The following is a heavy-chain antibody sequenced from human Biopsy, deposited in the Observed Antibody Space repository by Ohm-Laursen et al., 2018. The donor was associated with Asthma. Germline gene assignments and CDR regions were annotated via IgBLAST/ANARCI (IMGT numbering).Heavy chain of an antibody. CDR2: IYYSGST. Sequence: SDTLSLTCTVSYGSITSGGYYWTWIRQHPGKGLEWIGHIYYSGSTNYQPSLKSRVTISLDRTKSQFSLKLSSVTAADTALYYCARAQAAQYYYGMDVWGQGTTVIVSS. CDR3: ARAQAAQYYYGMDV. J-gene: IGHJ6*02. V-gene: IGHV4-61*08. D-gene: IGHD6-6*01. CDR1: YGSITSGGYY.